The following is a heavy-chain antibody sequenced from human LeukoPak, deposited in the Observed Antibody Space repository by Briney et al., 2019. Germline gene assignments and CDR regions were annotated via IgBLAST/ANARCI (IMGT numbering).Heavy chain of an antibody. J-gene: IGHJ6*03. D-gene: IGHD3-22*01. Sequence: TSETLSLTCTVSGGSISSYYWSWIRQPPGRGLEWIGYIYYSGSTNYNPSLKSRVTISVDTSKNQFSLKLSSVTAADTAVYYCARGLYDSSGYYPTYYYYYYMDVWGKGTTVTISS. CDR2: IYYSGST. V-gene: IGHV4-59*01. CDR3: ARGLYDSSGYYPTYYYYYYMDV. CDR1: GGSISSYY.